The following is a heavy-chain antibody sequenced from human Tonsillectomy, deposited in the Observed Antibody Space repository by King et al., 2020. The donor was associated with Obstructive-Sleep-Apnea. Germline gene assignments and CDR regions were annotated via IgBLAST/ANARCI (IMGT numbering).Heavy chain of an antibody. V-gene: IGHV4-59*08. CDR3: ARHRGVEDYGGYGDYFHY. D-gene: IGHD5-12*01. CDR1: VGSISNYY. Sequence: VQLQESGPGLVKPSETLSLTCTVSVGSISNYYWSWIRQPPGKGLEWIGYMYYSGNTNFNPSLKSRVTISADTSKIQFSLRLSSVTAADTAVYYCARHRGVEDYGGYGDYFHYWGQGTQVTVSS. J-gene: IGHJ4*02. CDR2: MYYSGNT.